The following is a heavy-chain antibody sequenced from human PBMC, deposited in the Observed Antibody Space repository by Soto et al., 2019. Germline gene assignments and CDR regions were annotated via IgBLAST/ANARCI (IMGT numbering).Heavy chain of an antibody. CDR3: ARVISGGYSYGALFDY. V-gene: IGHV4-61*01. D-gene: IGHD5-18*01. Sequence: SDPLCDTCTFSGFSVSSGIYYWSWIRQPPGKGLEWIGYIYYSGSTNYNPSLKSRVTISVDTSKNQFSLKLSSVTAADTAVYYCARVISGGYSYGALFDYWGQGTLVTVSS. CDR1: GFSVSSGIYY. CDR2: IYYSGST. J-gene: IGHJ4*02.